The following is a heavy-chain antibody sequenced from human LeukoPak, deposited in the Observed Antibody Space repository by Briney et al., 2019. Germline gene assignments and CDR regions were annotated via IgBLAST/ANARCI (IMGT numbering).Heavy chain of an antibody. CDR1: GYTFTSYY. CDR3: ERDLALQGLVPSPFDY. J-gene: IGHJ4*02. D-gene: IGHD6-6*01. Sequence: GASVKLSFKASGYTFTSYYMHWVRQAPGQGLEWMGIINPSGGSTSYAQKFQGRVTMTRDTATSTVYMELSSLRSEDTAVYYCERDLALQGLVPSPFDYRGQGTLVTVSS. V-gene: IGHV1-46*01. CDR2: INPSGGST.